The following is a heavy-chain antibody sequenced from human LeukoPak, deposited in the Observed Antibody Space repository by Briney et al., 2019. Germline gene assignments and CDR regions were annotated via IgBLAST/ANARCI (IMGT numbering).Heavy chain of an antibody. V-gene: IGHV3-21*01. D-gene: IGHD6-13*01. Sequence: GGSLRLSCAASGFTFSSYNMNWVRQAPGKGLEWASSISSSSSYIYYADSVKGRFTISRDNAKNSLYLQMNSLRAEDTAVYYCARVFGAIAAAGTGSPDYWGQGTLVTVSS. CDR3: ARVFGAIAAAGTGSPDY. CDR1: GFTFSSYN. CDR2: ISSSSSYI. J-gene: IGHJ4*02.